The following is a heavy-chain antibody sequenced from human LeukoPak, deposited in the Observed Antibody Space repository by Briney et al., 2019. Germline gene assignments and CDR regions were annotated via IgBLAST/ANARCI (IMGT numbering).Heavy chain of an antibody. CDR3: ARDPSNTCGWYAWADY. CDR1: GFTFTRYG. V-gene: IGHV1-18*01. Sequence: GASVKVSCKASGFTFTRYGISWVRQAPGQGLEWMGWIGAYNGDTKYAHKFQDRLTMTTDTSTSTAYMELRSLRSDDTAVYYCARDPSNTCGWYAWADYWGQGTLVTVSS. J-gene: IGHJ4*02. D-gene: IGHD6-19*01. CDR2: IGAYNGDT.